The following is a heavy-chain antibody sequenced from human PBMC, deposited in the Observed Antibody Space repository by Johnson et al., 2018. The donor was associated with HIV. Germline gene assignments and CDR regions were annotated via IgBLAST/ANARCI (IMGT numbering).Heavy chain of an antibody. V-gene: IGHV3-20*04. CDR3: ASLYSGYDNDAFDI. CDR2: INWNGGST. Sequence: VQLVESGGGVVRPGGSLRLSCAASGLIFDDYGMSWVRQAPGKGLEWVSSINWNGGSTAYADSVKGRFTISRDNSKNTLYLQMNSLRAEDTAVYYCASLYSGYDNDAFDIWGQGTMVTVSS. CDR1: GLIFDDYG. J-gene: IGHJ3*02. D-gene: IGHD5-12*01.